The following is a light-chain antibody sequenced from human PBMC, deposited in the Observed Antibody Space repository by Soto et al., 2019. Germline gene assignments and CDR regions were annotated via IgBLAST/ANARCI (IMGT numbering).Light chain of an antibody. CDR1: SGHSSYA. J-gene: IGLJ2*01. CDR3: QTWGTGIVV. CDR2: VDSDGSH. Sequence: QPVLTQSPSASASLGASVKLTCSLSSGHSSYAIAWHQQQPEKGPRHLMKVDSDGSHTKGDGIPDRFSGSRSGAERYLTISSLQSEDEADYYCQTWGTGIVVFGGGTQLTVL. V-gene: IGLV4-69*01.